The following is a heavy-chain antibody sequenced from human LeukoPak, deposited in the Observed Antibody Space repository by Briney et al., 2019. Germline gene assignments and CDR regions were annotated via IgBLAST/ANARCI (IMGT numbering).Heavy chain of an antibody. CDR2: IKQDGSEK. V-gene: IGHV3-7*01. Sequence: GGPLRLSCAASGFTFSSYWMSWVRQAPGKGLEWVANIKQDGSEKYYVDSVKGRFTISRDNAKNSLYLQMNSLRADDTSVYYCARDADLGATITGGFDIWGQGTMVTVSS. J-gene: IGHJ3*02. CDR3: ARDADLGATITGGFDI. CDR1: GFTFSSYW. D-gene: IGHD5-24*01.